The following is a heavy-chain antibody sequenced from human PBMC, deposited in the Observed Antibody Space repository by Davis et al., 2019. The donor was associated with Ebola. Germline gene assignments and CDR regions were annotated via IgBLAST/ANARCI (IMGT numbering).Heavy chain of an antibody. CDR2: ISSSSSYI. V-gene: IGHV3-21*01. CDR1: GFTFSSYS. CDR3: AKDRQSYYYDSSGSHPFDY. Sequence: GESQKISCAASGFTFSSYSMNWVRQAPGKGLEWVSSISSSSSYIYYADSVKGRFTISRDNSKNTLYLQMNSLRAEDTAVYYCAKDRQSYYYDSSGSHPFDYWGQGTLVTVSS. D-gene: IGHD3-22*01. J-gene: IGHJ4*02.